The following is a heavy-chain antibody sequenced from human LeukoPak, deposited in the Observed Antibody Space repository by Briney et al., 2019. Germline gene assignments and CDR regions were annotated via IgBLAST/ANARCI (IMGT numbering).Heavy chain of an antibody. J-gene: IGHJ4*02. V-gene: IGHV3-15*01. CDR3: TTGNFGPY. Sequence: PGGSLRLSCAASGFTFSNYWMSWVRQAPGKGLEWVGRIKRKTEGGTTDYVAPVKGRFIISRDDSKNTLYLQMNSLKTEDTAFYYCTTGNFGPYWGQGTLVTVSS. CDR2: IKRKTEGGTT. D-gene: IGHD3-10*01. CDR1: GFTFSNYW.